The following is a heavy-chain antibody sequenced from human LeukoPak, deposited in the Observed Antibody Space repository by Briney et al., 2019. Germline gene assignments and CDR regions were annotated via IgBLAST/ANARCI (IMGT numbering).Heavy chain of an antibody. V-gene: IGHV3-33*01. CDR2: IWYDGSNK. Sequence: GGSLRLSCAASGFTFSSYGMHWVRQAPGKGLEWVAVIWYDGSNKYYADSVKGRFTISRDNSKNTLYLQMNSLRAEDTAVYYCARDRAWDYGDYFDAFDIWGQGTMVTVSS. CDR1: GFTFSSYG. J-gene: IGHJ3*02. CDR3: ARDRAWDYGDYFDAFDI. D-gene: IGHD4-17*01.